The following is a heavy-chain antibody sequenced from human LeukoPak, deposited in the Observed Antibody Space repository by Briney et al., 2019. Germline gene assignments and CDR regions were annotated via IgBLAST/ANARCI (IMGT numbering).Heavy chain of an antibody. CDR2: IHGSDDNT. J-gene: IGHJ4*02. Sequence: PGGSLRLSCAASGFTFSSNAMTWVRQAPGKGLEWVSAIHGSDDNTHYADSVKGRFTISRDKSKNTLYLQMNSLRADDTAAYYCAKDLLRWSFDYWGQGTLVTVSS. CDR1: GFTFSSNA. CDR3: AKDLLRWSFDY. D-gene: IGHD4-23*01. V-gene: IGHV3-23*01.